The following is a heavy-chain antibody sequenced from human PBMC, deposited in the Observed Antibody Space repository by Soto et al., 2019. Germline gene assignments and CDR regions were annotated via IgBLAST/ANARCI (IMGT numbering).Heavy chain of an antibody. D-gene: IGHD6-19*01. V-gene: IGHV3-48*02. Sequence: EVQLVESGGGLVQPGGSLRLSCAASGFTFSSYSMNWVRQAPGKGLEWVSYISSSSSTIYYADSVKGRFTISRDNAKNSLYLQMNSLRDEDMAVYYCAREKIAVAGGEYYYYYYGMYVWGQGTPVTVSS. CDR3: AREKIAVAGGEYYYYYYGMYV. J-gene: IGHJ6*02. CDR1: GFTFSSYS. CDR2: ISSSSSTI.